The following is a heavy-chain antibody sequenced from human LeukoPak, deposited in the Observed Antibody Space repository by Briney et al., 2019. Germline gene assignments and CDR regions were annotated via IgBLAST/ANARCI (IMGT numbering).Heavy chain of an antibody. V-gene: IGHV3-9*01. D-gene: IGHD3-10*01. Sequence: GGSLRLSCAASGFTFDDYAMHWVRQAPGKGLEWVSGINKNSDDIAYADSVKGRFTISRDNAKNSLYLLMNSLRPEDTAMYYCAKDIRRGSETYYSLFDYWGQGTLITVSS. CDR3: AKDIRRGSETYYSLFDY. CDR1: GFTFDDYA. J-gene: IGHJ4*02. CDR2: INKNSDDI.